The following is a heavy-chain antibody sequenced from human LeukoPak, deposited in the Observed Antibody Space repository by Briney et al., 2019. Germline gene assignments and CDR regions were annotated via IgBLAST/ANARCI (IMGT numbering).Heavy chain of an antibody. J-gene: IGHJ4*02. D-gene: IGHD2-2*01. CDR1: GFTFSDYY. Sequence: GGSLRLSCAASGFTFSDYYMSWIRQAPGRGLEWVSYISSSSSYTDYADSVKGRFTISRDNSKNTLYLQMNSLRAEDTAVYYCARGYQDIVVVPAARGVADPYFDYWGQGTLVTVSS. CDR2: ISSSSSYT. CDR3: ARGYQDIVVVPAARGVADPYFDY. V-gene: IGHV3-11*06.